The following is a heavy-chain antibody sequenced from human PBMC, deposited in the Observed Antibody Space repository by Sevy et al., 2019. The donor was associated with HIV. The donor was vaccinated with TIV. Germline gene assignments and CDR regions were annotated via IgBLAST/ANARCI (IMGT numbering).Heavy chain of an antibody. Sequence: GGSLRLSCTASGFTFGDYAMSWVRQAPGKGLEWVGFIRSKAYGGTTEYAASVKGRFTISRDDSKSIAYLQMNSLKTEDTAVYYCTRDSPRAYYDFWSGQDRVPDAFDIWGQGTMVTVSS. D-gene: IGHD3-3*01. CDR3: TRDSPRAYYDFWSGQDRVPDAFDI. CDR1: GFTFGDYA. V-gene: IGHV3-49*04. CDR2: IRSKAYGGTT. J-gene: IGHJ3*02.